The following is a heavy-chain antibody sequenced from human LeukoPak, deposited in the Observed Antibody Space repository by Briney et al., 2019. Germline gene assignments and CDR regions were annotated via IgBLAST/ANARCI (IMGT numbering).Heavy chain of an antibody. D-gene: IGHD4/OR15-4a*01. J-gene: IGHJ4*02. Sequence: GGSLRLSCAVSGFTVSSNYMSWVRQAPGKGLERVSVIYSGGSTYYADSVKGRFTISRDNSKNTLYLQMNSLRAEDTAVYYCARRAGAYSHPYDYWGQGTLVTVSS. CDR1: GFTVSSNY. CDR3: ARRAGAYSHPYDY. V-gene: IGHV3-66*04. CDR2: IYSGGST.